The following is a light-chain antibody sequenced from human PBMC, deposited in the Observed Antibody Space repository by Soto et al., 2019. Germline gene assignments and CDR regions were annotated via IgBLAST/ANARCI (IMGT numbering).Light chain of an antibody. CDR2: GAS. CDR1: QGIRTD. V-gene: IGKV1-6*01. Sequence: TQSPASLSASVGDRVTLTCRASQGIRTDLGWYQQSPGKAPKVLIVGASTLPSGVPSRFSGSGSGTDFTLTISSLQPEDSATYYCLHDFIYPRTFGQGTKVDIK. J-gene: IGKJ1*01. CDR3: LHDFIYPRT.